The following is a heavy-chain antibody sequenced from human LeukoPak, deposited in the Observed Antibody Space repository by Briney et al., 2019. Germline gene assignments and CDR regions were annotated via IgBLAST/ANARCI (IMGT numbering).Heavy chain of an antibody. D-gene: IGHD1-1*01. V-gene: IGHV1-2*02. Sequence: WASVKVSFKTSGYSFIDYYLHWVRQAPGQGLEWLGWIFPYNGDTNYAEKFQGRVTMTSDTSSKTVYMEMRSLRSDDTAVYYCTRDHSWNEYDYWGLGTLVTVSS. CDR2: IFPYNGDT. CDR3: TRDHSWNEYDY. CDR1: GYSFIDYY. J-gene: IGHJ4*02.